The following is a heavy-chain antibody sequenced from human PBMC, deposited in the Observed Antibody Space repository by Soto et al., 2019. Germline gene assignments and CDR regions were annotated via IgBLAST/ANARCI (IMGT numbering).Heavy chain of an antibody. Sequence: SETLSLTCTVSGGSISSSSYYWGWIRQPPGKGLEWIGSIYYSGSTYYNPSLKSRVTISVDTSKNQFSLKLSSVTAADTAVYHCARGPSVDYWGQGTLVTGS. CDR2: IYYSGST. V-gene: IGHV4-39*01. CDR1: GGSISSSSYY. CDR3: ARGPSVDY. J-gene: IGHJ4*02.